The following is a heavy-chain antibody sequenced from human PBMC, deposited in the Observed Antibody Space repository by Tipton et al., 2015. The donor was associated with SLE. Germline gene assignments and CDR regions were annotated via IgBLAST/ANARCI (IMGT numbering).Heavy chain of an antibody. D-gene: IGHD2-15*01. CDR3: ARGRYCSGGSCYSAFDP. V-gene: IGHV7-4-1*02. J-gene: IGHJ5*02. CDR1: GYTFTTYA. CDR2: IKTNTGKP. Sequence: QVQLVQAGSELKKPGASVKVSCKASGYTFTTYAMNWVRQAPGQGLEWMGWIKTNTGKPTYAQGFTGRVVFSLDTSVTTAYLQISSLKTEDTAVYYCARGRYCSGGSCYSAFDPWGQGTLVTVSS.